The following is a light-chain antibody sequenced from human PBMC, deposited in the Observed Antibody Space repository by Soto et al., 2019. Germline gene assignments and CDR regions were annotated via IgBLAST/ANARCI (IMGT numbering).Light chain of an antibody. CDR2: DVS. J-gene: IGLJ2*01. CDR1: SSDVGGYNY. CDR3: SSYSSSSTL. Sequence: QSALTQPASVSGSPGQSITISCTGSSSDVGGYNYVSWYQQHPGKAPKLMMYDVSNRPSGVSNRFSGSKSANTASLTISGLQAEYEADYYCSSYSSSSTLFGGGTKLT. V-gene: IGLV2-14*01.